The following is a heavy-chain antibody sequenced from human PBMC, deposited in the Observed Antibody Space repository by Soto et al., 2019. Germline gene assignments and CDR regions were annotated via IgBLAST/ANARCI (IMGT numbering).Heavy chain of an antibody. CDR2: IYYSGST. Sequence: SETLSLTSTVSGGTISSYYWSWIRQPPGKGLEWIGYIYYSGSTNYNPSLKSRVTISVDTSQNQFSLKLSSMTAADTAVYYCARRYGRYFDYWGQGTLVTVSS. CDR3: ARRYGRYFDY. CDR1: GGTISSYY. V-gene: IGHV4-59*08. D-gene: IGHD4-17*01. J-gene: IGHJ4*02.